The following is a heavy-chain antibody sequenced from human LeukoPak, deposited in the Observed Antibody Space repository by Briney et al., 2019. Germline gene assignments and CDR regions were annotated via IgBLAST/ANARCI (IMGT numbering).Heavy chain of an antibody. CDR1: GYTVTSYV. V-gene: IGHV1-18*03. CDR2: ISAYNGNT. D-gene: IGHD2-15*01. Sequence: ASVKVSCKASGYTVTSYVISWVRQPAGQGGEWVGWISAYNGNTHYAQKHQSRVIITKDTYTSTAYVELRGLRSDDLAVHYCARFVVVVAATPGPPKNWFDPWGQGTLVTVSS. J-gene: IGHJ5*02. CDR3: ARFVVVVAATPGPPKNWFDP.